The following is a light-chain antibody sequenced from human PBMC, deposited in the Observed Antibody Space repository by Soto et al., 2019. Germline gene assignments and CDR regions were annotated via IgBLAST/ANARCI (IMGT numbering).Light chain of an antibody. J-gene: IGKJ1*01. V-gene: IGKV3-20*01. CDR3: QQYGGSPGT. CDR1: QSLRSSF. CDR2: DAS. Sequence: EIVLTQSPGTLSLSPGERATLSCRASQSLRSSFLAWYQHKPGQAPRLLIYDASSRATDIPDRFSGSGSGTEFTLPISRLEPEDFAVYYCQQYGGSPGTFGQGTKVE.